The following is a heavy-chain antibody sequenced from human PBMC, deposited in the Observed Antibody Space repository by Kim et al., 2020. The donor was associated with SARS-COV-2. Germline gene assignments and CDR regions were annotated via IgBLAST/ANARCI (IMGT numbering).Heavy chain of an antibody. CDR3: ARVHSYYDSSAYFDY. D-gene: IGHD3-22*01. V-gene: IGHV1-46*01. J-gene: IGHJ4*02. CDR2: INPSGGST. Sequence: ASVKVSCKASGYTFTSYYMHWVRQAPGQGLEWMGIINPSGGSTSYAQKFQGRVTMTRDTSTSTVYMELSSLRSEDTAVYYCARVHSYYDSSAYFDYWGQGTLVTVSS. CDR1: GYTFTSYY.